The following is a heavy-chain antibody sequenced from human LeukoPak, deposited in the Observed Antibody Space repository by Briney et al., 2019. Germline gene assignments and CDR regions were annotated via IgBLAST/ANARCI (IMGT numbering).Heavy chain of an antibody. V-gene: IGHV4-34*01. CDR1: GGSFSGYY. D-gene: IGHD6-19*01. J-gene: IGHJ4*02. CDR2: INHSGST. Sequence: SETLSLTCAVYGGSFSGYYWSWIRQPPGKGLEWIGEINHSGSTNYNPSLKSRVTISVDTSKNQFSLKLSSVTAADTAVYYCARRKQWLLAPYFDYWGQGTLVTVSS. CDR3: ARRKQWLLAPYFDY.